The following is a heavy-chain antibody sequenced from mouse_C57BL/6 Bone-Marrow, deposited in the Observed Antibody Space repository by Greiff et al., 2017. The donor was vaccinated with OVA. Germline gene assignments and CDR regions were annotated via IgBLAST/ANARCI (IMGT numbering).Heavy chain of an antibody. CDR1: GFSLNTSNMG. D-gene: IGHD1-1*01. Sequence: QVTLKVSGPGILQSSQTLSLTCSFSGFSLNTSNMGVSWIRQPSGKGLEWLAHIYWDDDKRYNPSLKSRLTISKHTSRNQVFLKITSVDTADTATYYCARRGGYGIRGYYAMDYWGQGTSVTVSS. CDR2: IYWDDDK. J-gene: IGHJ4*01. V-gene: IGHV8-12*01. CDR3: ARRGGYGIRGYYAMDY.